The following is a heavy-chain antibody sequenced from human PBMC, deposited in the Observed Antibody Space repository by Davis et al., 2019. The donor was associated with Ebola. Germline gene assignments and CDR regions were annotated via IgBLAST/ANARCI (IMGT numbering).Heavy chain of an antibody. V-gene: IGHV3-48*04. Sequence: GESLKISCAASGFTFSSYAMSWVRQAPGKGLEWVSYISSSGSTIYYADSVKGRFTISRDNAKNSLYLQMNSLRAEDTAVYYCARDPEVEGSSWYFDYWGQGTLVTVSS. D-gene: IGHD6-13*01. CDR3: ARDPEVEGSSWYFDY. CDR1: GFTFSSYA. CDR2: ISSSGSTI. J-gene: IGHJ4*02.